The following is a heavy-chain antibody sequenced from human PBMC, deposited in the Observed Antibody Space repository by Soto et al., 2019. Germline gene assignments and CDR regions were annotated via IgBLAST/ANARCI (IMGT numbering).Heavy chain of an antibody. V-gene: IGHV3-33*01. Sequence: QVQLVESGGGVVQPGRSLRLSCAASGFTFINYGMHWVRQAPGKGLEWVAVIWYDGSNINYDDSVKGRFTISRDNSKNTLYLQMNSLRVEDTAVYYCARDGADTYLPDYWGQGTLVTVSS. J-gene: IGHJ4*02. CDR3: ARDGADTYLPDY. CDR1: GFTFINYG. CDR2: IWYDGSNI. D-gene: IGHD6-19*01.